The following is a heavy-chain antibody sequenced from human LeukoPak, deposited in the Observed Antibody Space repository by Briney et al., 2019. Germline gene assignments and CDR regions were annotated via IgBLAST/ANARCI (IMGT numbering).Heavy chain of an antibody. CDR2: ITTGDGNT. CDR3: AKDGGLWVSAHWGDS. V-gene: IGHV3-23*01. Sequence: PGRSLRLSCAASGFTFSSYAMHWVRQAPGKGLKWVSTITTGDGNTYYADSVKGRFTVSRDDSKNTLYLQMNSLRAEDTAVYYCAKDGGLWVSAHWGDSWGRGTLVTVSS. J-gene: IGHJ4*02. CDR1: GFTFSSYA. D-gene: IGHD7-27*01.